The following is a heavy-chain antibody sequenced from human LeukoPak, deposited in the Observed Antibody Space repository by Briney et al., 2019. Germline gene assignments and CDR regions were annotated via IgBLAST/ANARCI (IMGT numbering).Heavy chain of an antibody. V-gene: IGHV4-30-4*01. CDR2: MYYSGST. J-gene: IGHJ5*02. CDR1: GGSISSCDYY. D-gene: IGHD3-22*01. CDR3: ARPYYYDSRIDP. Sequence: SETLSLTCTVSGGSISSCDYYWSWIRQPPGKGLEWFAYMYYSGSTYYNPSLKSRVTMSADTSKTQLSLKLSSVTAADTAVYYCARPYYYDSRIDPWGQGILVTVSS.